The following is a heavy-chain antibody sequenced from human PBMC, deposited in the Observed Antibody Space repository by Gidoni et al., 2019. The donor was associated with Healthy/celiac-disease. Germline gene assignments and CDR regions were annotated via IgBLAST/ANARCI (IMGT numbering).Heavy chain of an antibody. CDR1: GSTLGNAW. D-gene: IGHD3-3*01. V-gene: IGHV3-15*07. J-gene: IGHJ6*02. CDR3: TSDDFWSGYYYYGMDV. Sequence: EVQLVESGGGLVKPGGSRSLSCAASGSTLGNAWRNWARQAPGKGLGWVGLIQSQPDGGPTDFAAPVKGRFTISRDDSQNTLYLQMISLKTEDPAVYYCTSDDFWSGYYYYGMDVWGHGTTVTVSS. CDR2: IQSQPDGGPT.